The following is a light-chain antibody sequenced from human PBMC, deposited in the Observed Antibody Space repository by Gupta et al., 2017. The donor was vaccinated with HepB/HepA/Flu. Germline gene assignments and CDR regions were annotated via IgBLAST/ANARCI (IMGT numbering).Light chain of an antibody. CDR2: KDS. V-gene: IGLV3-25*03. CDR1: ALPKQY. Sequence: SYELTQPPSLSVSPGRTDRIPCSGGALPKQYAYWYQQKPGQAPVLVIYKDSERPSWIPDRFSCASSGTTVTLIISGVHAEDEADEYCQSSDSSGTSRVFGGGTKLTVL. CDR3: QSSDSSGTSRV. J-gene: IGLJ2*01.